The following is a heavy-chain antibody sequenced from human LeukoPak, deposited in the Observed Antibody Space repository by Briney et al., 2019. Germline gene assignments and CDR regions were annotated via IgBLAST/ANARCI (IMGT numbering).Heavy chain of an antibody. J-gene: IGHJ4*02. CDR2: MNPNSGGT. Sequence: ASVKVSCKASGYTFTAYYMHWVRQAPGQGLEWMGWMNPNSGGTNYAQKLQGRVTMTTDTSTSTAYMELRSLRSDDTAVYYCARDDPQYVVVDYWGQGTLVTVSS. CDR1: GYTFTAYY. V-gene: IGHV1-2*02. D-gene: IGHD2-15*01. CDR3: ARDDPQYVVVDY.